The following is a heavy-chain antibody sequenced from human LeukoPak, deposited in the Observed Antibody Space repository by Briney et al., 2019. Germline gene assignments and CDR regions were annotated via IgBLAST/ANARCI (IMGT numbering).Heavy chain of an antibody. J-gene: IGHJ6*04. CDR2: IKQDRSEK. V-gene: IGHV3-7*01. CDR1: GFMFSSYW. D-gene: IGHD3-10*02. CDR3: AELGITMIGGV. Sequence: GGSLRLSCAASGFMFSSYWMSWVRQAPGKGLEWVANIKQDRSEKYYVDSVKGRFTASRDNARNSLYLQMNSLRAEDTAVYYCAELGITMIGGVWGKGTTVTISS.